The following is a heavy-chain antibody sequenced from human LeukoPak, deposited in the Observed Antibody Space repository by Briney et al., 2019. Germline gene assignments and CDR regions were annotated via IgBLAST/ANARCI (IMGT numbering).Heavy chain of an antibody. V-gene: IGHV1-69*13. CDR3: ARDLGSTSINWFDP. CDR1: GGTFSSYA. D-gene: IGHD2-2*01. J-gene: IGHJ5*02. CDR2: VIPIFGTA. Sequence: SVKVSCKASGGTFSSYAISWVRQAPGQGLEWMGGVIPIFGTANYAQKFQGRVTITADESTSTAYMELSSLRSEDTAVYYCARDLGSTSINWFDPWGQGTLVTVSS.